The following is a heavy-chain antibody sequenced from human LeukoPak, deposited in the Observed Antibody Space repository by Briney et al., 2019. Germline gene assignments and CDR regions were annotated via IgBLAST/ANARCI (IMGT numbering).Heavy chain of an antibody. CDR2: IYHSGST. CDR1: GGSISSGGYS. D-gene: IGHD3-22*01. V-gene: IGHV4-30-2*01. Sequence: SETLSLTCAVSGGSISSGGYSWSWIRQPPGKGLEWIGYIYHSGSTYYNPSLKSRVTISVDRSKNQFSLKLSSVTAADTAVYYCARAAYDRYGMDVWGQGTTVTVSS. J-gene: IGHJ6*02. CDR3: ARAAYDRYGMDV.